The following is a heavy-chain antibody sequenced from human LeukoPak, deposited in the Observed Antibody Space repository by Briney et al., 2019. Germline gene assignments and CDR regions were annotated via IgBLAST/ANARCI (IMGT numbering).Heavy chain of an antibody. J-gene: IGHJ4*02. Sequence: SDTLSLTCTVSGDFTSFYYWTWIRQTPGKGLEWIGYIHYSGSTNHNPSLKSRVTMSVDTSKKQFSLKLSSVTAADTALYYCARDPGSGWYYFDYWGQGTLVTVSS. D-gene: IGHD6-19*01. CDR3: ARDPGSGWYYFDY. CDR1: GDFTSFYY. CDR2: IHYSGST. V-gene: IGHV4-59*01.